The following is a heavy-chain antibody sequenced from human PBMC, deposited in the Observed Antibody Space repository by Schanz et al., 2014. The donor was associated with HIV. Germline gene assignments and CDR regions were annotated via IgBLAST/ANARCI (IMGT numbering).Heavy chain of an antibody. CDR2: ISISGHST. V-gene: IGHV3-23*01. Sequence: EVQLLESGGGLKQPGGSLRLSCVVSGFTLKTYAMTWVRQAPGKGLEWVSGISISGHSTYYADSVKGRLTISRDNSENTLYLQMNSLRAEDTAVYYCAKSRGDSWPYGMDVWGQGTTVTVSS. CDR1: GFTLKTYA. D-gene: IGHD4-17*01. CDR3: AKSRGDSWPYGMDV. J-gene: IGHJ6*02.